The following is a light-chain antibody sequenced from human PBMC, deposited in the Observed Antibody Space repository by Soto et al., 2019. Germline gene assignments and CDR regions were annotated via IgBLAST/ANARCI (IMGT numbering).Light chain of an antibody. CDR2: DVP. CDR3: SSYTSSSTPYV. J-gene: IGLJ1*01. V-gene: IGLV2-14*01. CDR1: SSDVGGYNY. Sequence: QSALTQPASVSGSPGQSITISCTGTSSDVGGYNYVSWYQQHPVKAPKLMIYDVPNRPSGVSDRFSGSKSGNTASLTISGLQAEDEADYYCSSYTSSSTPYVFGTGTKLTVL.